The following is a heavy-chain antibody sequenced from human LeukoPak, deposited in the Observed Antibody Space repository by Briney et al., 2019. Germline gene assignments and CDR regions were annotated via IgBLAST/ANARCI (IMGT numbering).Heavy chain of an antibody. CDR2: INHSGST. Sequence: KPSETLSLTCAVYGGSFSGYYWSWIRQPPGKGLEWIGKINHSGSTNYNPSLKSRVTISVDTSKNQFSLKLSSVTAADTAVYYCASGYDSSGYYHYWGQGTLVTVSS. CDR1: GGSFSGYY. D-gene: IGHD3-22*01. CDR3: ASGYDSSGYYHY. V-gene: IGHV4-34*01. J-gene: IGHJ4*02.